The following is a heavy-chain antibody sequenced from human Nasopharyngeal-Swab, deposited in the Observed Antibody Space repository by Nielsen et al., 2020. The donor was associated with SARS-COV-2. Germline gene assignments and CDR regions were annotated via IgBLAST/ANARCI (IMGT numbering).Heavy chain of an antibody. Sequence: GESLKISCAASGFTFSSYAMSWVRQAPGKGLEWVSVIYSGGSSTYYADSVKGRFTISRDNSKNTLYLQMNSLRAEDTAVYYCASPAGRTKDFDYWGQGTLVTVSS. J-gene: IGHJ4*02. CDR2: IYSGGSST. CDR3: ASPAGRTKDFDY. V-gene: IGHV3-23*03. CDR1: GFTFSSYA. D-gene: IGHD1/OR15-1a*01.